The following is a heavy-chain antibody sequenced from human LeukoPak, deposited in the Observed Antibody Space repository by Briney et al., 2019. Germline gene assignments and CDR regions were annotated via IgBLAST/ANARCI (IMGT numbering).Heavy chain of an antibody. J-gene: IGHJ4*02. CDR3: ARERPSSYYFDY. CDR1: GYPVNSFY. Sequence: ASVKASCKASGYPVNSFYTHWVRQAPGQGLEWVGIIYPSGGSASFTQKFQGRVTMTRDTSTSTFYMELSSLRSEDTAVYFCARERPSSYYFDYWGQGTLVTVSS. V-gene: IGHV1-46*02. CDR2: IYPSGGSA.